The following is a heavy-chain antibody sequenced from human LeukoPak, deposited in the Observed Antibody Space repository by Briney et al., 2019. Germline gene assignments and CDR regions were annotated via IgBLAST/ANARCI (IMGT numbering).Heavy chain of an antibody. V-gene: IGHV3-23*01. D-gene: IGHD5-12*01. J-gene: IGHJ4*02. CDR3: ASYIMLATTYYFDY. Sequence: GGSLRLSCAASGFTFISYAMTWVRQAPGKGLEWVSGISGSGGSTYYADSVKGRFTISRDNSKSTLFLQMNSLRAEDTAVYYCASYIMLATTYYFDYWGQGTLVTVSS. CDR1: GFTFISYA. CDR2: ISGSGGST.